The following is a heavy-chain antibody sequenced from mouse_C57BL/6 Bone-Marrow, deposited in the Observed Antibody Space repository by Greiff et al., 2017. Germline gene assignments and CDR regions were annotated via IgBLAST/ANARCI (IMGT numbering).Heavy chain of an antibody. CDR2: ISYSGST. Sequence: VQLKESGPGLATPSQPLSLTCSVTCYSITSDYWNWIRNFPGNKLEYMGYISYSGSTYYNPSLKSRISITRNTSKNQYYRKLNSVTTEVTATYYCARWRDYDVNARDYWGQGTSVTVSS. CDR3: ARWRDYDVNARDY. D-gene: IGHD2-4*01. CDR1: CYSITSDY. V-gene: IGHV3-8*01. J-gene: IGHJ4*01.